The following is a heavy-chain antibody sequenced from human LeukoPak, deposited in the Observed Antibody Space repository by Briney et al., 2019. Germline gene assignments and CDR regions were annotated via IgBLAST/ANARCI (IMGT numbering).Heavy chain of an antibody. V-gene: IGHV3-74*01. D-gene: IGHD3-10*01. J-gene: IGHJ3*02. CDR3: ARESLLWFGVDAFDI. CDR2: INSNGKSP. Sequence: PGGSLRLSCAASGFTFSRFWMHWVRQVPGKGLVWVSRINSNGKSPDYADSVKGRFTISRDNAKNSLYLQMNSLRAEDTGVYYCARESLLWFGVDAFDIWGQGTMVTVSS. CDR1: GFTFSRFW.